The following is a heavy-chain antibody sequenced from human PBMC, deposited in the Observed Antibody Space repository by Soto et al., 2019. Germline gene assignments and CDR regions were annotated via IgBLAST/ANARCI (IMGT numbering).Heavy chain of an antibody. D-gene: IGHD2-2*01. CDR2: IIPIFGTA. CDR3: ARHVPAAGYYYGMDV. J-gene: IGHJ6*02. Sequence: QVQLVQSGAEVKKPGSSVKVSCKASGGTFSSYAISWVRQAPGQGLEWMGGIIPIFGTANYAQTFQGRVTITAAESTSTAYMELSTLRSEDTAVYYCARHVPAAGYYYGMDVWGQGTTVTVSS. V-gene: IGHV1-69*12. CDR1: GGTFSSYA.